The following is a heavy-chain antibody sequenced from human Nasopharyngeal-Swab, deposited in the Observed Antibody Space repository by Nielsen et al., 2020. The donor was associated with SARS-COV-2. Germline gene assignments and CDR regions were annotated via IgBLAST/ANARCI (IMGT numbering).Heavy chain of an antibody. Sequence: GESLKISCAASGFTFTDYVMNWVRQAPGKGLEWVSSISTTSDYIYYADSVKGRFTISRDNARNSLHLQMHSLRAADTAVYYCVRDGYFDWSFGYWGQGTLVTVSS. D-gene: IGHD3-9*01. V-gene: IGHV3-21*01. J-gene: IGHJ4*02. CDR3: VRDGYFDWSFGY. CDR1: GFTFTDYV. CDR2: ISTTSDYI.